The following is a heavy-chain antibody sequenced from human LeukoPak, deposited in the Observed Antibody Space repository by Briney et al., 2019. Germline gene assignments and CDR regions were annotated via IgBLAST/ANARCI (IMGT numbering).Heavy chain of an antibody. V-gene: IGHV3-21*01. D-gene: IGHD3-9*01. CDR3: ARGDYDILTGYLGY. CDR2: FSGGSTYI. J-gene: IGHJ4*02. CDR1: GFTFSRYI. Sequence: GGSLRLSCAASGFTFSRYIMNWVRQAPGKGLEWVSSFSGGSTYIYYADSVKGRFTISRDSAKNSLYLQMNSLRAEDTAVYYCARGDYDILTGYLGYWGQGTLVTVSS.